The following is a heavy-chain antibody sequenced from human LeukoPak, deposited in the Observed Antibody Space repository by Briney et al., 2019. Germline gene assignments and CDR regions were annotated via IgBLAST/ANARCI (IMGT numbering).Heavy chain of an antibody. CDR3: AKDFGLEMATDYYDAFDI. V-gene: IGHV3-30*18. J-gene: IGHJ3*02. Sequence: GGSLRLSCAASGFTFSSYGMHWVRQAPGKGLEWVAVISYDGSNKYYADSVKGRFTISRDNSKNTLYLQMNSLRAEDTAVYYCAKDFGLEMATDYYDAFDIWGQGTMVTVSS. CDR1: GFTFSSYG. D-gene: IGHD5-24*01. CDR2: ISYDGSNK.